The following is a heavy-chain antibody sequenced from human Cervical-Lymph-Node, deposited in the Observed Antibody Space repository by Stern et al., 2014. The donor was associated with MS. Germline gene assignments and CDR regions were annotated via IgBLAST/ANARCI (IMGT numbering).Heavy chain of an antibody. CDR3: ARVLSLATSDS. D-gene: IGHD1-1*01. V-gene: IGHV1-46*01. Sequence: QVQLVQSGAEIRKPGASVKISCEASGYTFTTYYIHWVRQAPGQGLEWMALFNPSGGKSTYAQRFQGRVTVTGDTSTSTVSLELTGLTSEDTAVYYCARVLSLATSDSWGQGTLVIVSS. CDR1: GYTFTTYY. CDR2: FNPSGGKS. J-gene: IGHJ4*02.